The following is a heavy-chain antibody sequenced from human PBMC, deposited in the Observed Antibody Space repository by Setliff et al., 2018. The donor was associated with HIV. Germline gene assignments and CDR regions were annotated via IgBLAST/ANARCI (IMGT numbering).Heavy chain of an antibody. CDR2: ISADNGDT. J-gene: IGHJ4*02. V-gene: IGHV1-18*01. CDR1: GGTFSSYT. Sequence: ASVKVSCKASGGTFSSYTISWVRQAPGQGLEWMGGISADNGDTNYPQKLQGRVTMTRDTSISTAYMELSRLRSDDTAVYYCARGYCSSTSCYGIYYFDNWGQGTSVTVSS. CDR3: ARGYCSSTSCYGIYYFDN. D-gene: IGHD2-2*01.